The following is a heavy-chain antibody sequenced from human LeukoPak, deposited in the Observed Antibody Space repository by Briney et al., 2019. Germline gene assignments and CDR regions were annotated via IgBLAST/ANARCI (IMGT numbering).Heavy chain of an antibody. V-gene: IGHV3-21*01. CDR1: GFSFSSWW. CDR3: ARDRGGWDGLDYYYGMDV. J-gene: IGHJ6*04. CDR2: ISSSSSYI. D-gene: IGHD6-19*01. Sequence: GGSLRLSCAASGFSFSSWWMSWVRQAPGKGLEWVSSISSSSSYIYYVDSVKGRFTISRDNAKNSLYLQMNSLRAEDTAVYYCARDRGGWDGLDYYYGMDVWGKGTTVTVSS.